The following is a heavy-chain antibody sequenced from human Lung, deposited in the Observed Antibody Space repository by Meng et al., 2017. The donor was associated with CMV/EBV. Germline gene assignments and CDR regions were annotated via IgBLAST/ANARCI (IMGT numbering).Heavy chain of an antibody. CDR3: ARNKEPFDY. J-gene: IGHJ4*02. CDR1: GFTFRSYA. D-gene: IGHD1/OR15-1a*01. V-gene: IGHV3-23*01. Sequence: EVQLLESGGGVVQPGGSLRLSCVASGFTFRSYAMTWVRQAPGKRLEWVSATSTTGADTYYTGSVQGRFTISRDNSGNTLFLQMNSLRVEDTAVYYCARNKEPFDYWGQGALVTVSS. CDR2: TSTTGADT.